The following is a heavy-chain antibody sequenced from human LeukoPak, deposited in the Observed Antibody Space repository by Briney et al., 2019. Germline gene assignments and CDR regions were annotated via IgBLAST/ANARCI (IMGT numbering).Heavy chain of an antibody. Sequence: PGGSLRLSCAASRFTFNNYAMSWVRQAPGKGLEWVSSISSSSSYIYYADSVKGRFTISRDNAENSLYLQMNSLRAEDTAVYYCARVLAYCGGDCYSGSDYWGQGTLVTVSS. CDR2: ISSSSSYI. CDR1: RFTFNNYA. V-gene: IGHV3-21*01. J-gene: IGHJ4*02. D-gene: IGHD2-21*02. CDR3: ARVLAYCGGDCYSGSDY.